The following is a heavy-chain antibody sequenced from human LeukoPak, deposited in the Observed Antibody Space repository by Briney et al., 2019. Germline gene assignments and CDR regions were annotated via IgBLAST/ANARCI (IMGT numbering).Heavy chain of an antibody. CDR3: ARVTQLWPSNDAFDI. V-gene: IGHV4-39*07. Sequence: SETLSLTCTVSGDSISSSYYYWGWIRQPPGKGLEWIGEINHSGSTNYNPSLKSRVTISVDTSKNQFSLKLSSVTAADTAVYYCARVTQLWPSNDAFDIWGQGTMVTVSS. J-gene: IGHJ3*02. CDR2: INHSGST. CDR1: GDSISSSYYY. D-gene: IGHD5-18*01.